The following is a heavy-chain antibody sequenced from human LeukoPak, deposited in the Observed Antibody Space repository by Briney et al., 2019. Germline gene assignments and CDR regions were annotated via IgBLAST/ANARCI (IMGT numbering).Heavy chain of an antibody. CDR1: DVSFSTYY. CDR2: IYYSGST. J-gene: IGHJ6*02. V-gene: IGHV4-59*01. Sequence: SETLSLTCTVSDVSFSTYYWSWIRQPPGKGLEWIGYIYYSGSTNYNPSLKSRVTISVDTSKNQFSLKLSSVTAADTAVYYCARYYYDSSGYYYYYYGMDVWGQGTTVTVSS. D-gene: IGHD3-22*01. CDR3: ARYYYDSSGYYYYYYGMDV.